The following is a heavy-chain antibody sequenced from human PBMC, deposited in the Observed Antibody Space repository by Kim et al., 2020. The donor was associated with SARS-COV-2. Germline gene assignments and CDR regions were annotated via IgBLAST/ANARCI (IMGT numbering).Heavy chain of an antibody. CDR2: INHSGST. J-gene: IGHJ6*03. V-gene: IGHV4-34*01. Sequence: SETLSLICAVYGGSFSGYYWSWIRQPPGKGLEWIGEINHSGSTNYNPSLKSRVTISVDTSKNQFSLKLSSVTAADTAVYYCARFRKGGNYYYYYMDVWG. CDR3: ARFRKGGNYYYYYMDV. CDR1: GGSFSGYY.